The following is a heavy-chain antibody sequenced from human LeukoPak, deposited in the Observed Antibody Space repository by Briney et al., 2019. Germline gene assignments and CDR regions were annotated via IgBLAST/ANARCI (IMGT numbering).Heavy chain of an antibody. CDR3: ARAGVVVVAAKYYYYMDV. V-gene: IGHV1-8*01. J-gene: IGHJ6*03. CDR2: MNPNSGNT. D-gene: IGHD2-15*01. CDR1: GYTFTSYD. Sequence: GASVKVSCKASGYTFTSYDINWVRQATGQGLEWMGWMNPNSGNTGYAQKFQGRVTMTRNTSISTAYMELSSLRSEDTAVYYCARAGVVVVAAKYYYYMDVWGKGTTVTISS.